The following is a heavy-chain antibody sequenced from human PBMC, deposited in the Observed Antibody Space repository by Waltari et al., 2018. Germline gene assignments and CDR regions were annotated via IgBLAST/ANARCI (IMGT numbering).Heavy chain of an antibody. CDR2: IYYSGST. Sequence: QLQLQESGPGLVKPSETLSLTCTVSGGSISSSSYYWGWIRQPPGKGLEWIGSIYYSGSTYYNPSLKSRVTISVDTSKNQFSLKLSSVTAADTAVYYCARELPGYSGSYDYWGQGTLVTVSS. CDR1: GGSISSSSYY. D-gene: IGHD1-26*01. V-gene: IGHV4-39*07. J-gene: IGHJ4*02. CDR3: ARELPGYSGSYDY.